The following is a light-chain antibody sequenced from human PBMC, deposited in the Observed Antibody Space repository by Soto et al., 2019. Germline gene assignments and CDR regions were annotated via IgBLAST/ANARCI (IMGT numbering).Light chain of an antibody. CDR2: GAS. CDR3: QQRSNWPLT. Sequence: EIVLTQSPGTLSLSPGERATLSCRASQSVSNNYLAWYQQKPGQAPRLLIYGASNRATGIPDRFSGSGSGTDFTLTISRLEPEDFAVYYCQQRSNWPLTFGGGTKVELK. V-gene: IGKV3D-20*02. CDR1: QSVSNNY. J-gene: IGKJ4*01.